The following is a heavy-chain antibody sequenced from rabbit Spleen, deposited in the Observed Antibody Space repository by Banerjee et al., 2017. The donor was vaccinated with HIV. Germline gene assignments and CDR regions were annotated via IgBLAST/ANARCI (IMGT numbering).Heavy chain of an antibody. D-gene: IGHD8-1*01. CDR1: GLDFSGDSY. J-gene: IGHJ6*01. CDR2: MDTGSSGFT. Sequence: QSLEESGGDLVKPGASLTLTCKASGLDFSGDSYDSYMCWVRQAPGKGLEWIACMDTGSSGFTYFASWAKGRFTISKTSSTTVTLQMTSLTAADTATYFCARDSGSSFSSYGMDLWGPGTLVTVS. CDR3: ARDSGSSFSSYGMDL. V-gene: IGHV1S40*01.